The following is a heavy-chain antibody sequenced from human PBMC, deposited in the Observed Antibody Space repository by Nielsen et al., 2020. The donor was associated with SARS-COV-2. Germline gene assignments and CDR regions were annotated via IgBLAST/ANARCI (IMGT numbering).Heavy chain of an antibody. CDR1: GFTFSDYY. Sequence: GGSLRLSCAASGFTFSDYYMSWIRQAPGKGLEWVSYISSSGSTIYYADSVKGRFTISRDNAKNSLYLQMNSLRADDTAVYYCARECEYSSSSFDYWGQGTLVTVSS. CDR3: ARECEYSSSSFDY. J-gene: IGHJ4*02. V-gene: IGHV3-11*04. CDR2: ISSSGSTI. D-gene: IGHD6-6*01.